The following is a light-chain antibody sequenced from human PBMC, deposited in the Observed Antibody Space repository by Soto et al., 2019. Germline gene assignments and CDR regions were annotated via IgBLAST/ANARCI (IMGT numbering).Light chain of an antibody. J-gene: IGKJ1*01. Sequence: EIVMTQSPATLSVSPGERATLSCRASQSVSSSLAWYQKKPGQAPRLLIYGASTRATGIPARFSGRGSGTEFTLTISSLQSEDFAVYYCQQYSNWWTFGQGTRVEIK. V-gene: IGKV3-15*01. CDR2: GAS. CDR3: QQYSNWWT. CDR1: QSVSSS.